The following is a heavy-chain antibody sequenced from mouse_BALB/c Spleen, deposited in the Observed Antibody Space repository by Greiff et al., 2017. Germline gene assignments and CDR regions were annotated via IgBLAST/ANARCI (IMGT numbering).Heavy chain of an antibody. CDR2: INSNGGST. D-gene: IGHD2-3*01. J-gene: IGHJ2*01. V-gene: IGHV5-6-3*01. CDR1: GFTFSSYG. Sequence: EVQLVESGGGLVQPGGSLKLSCAASGFTFSSYGMSWVRQTPDKRLELVATINSNGGSTYYPDSVKGRFTISRDNAKNTLYLQMSSLKSEDTAMYYCARGGGYYPLFDYWGQGTTLTVSS. CDR3: ARGGGYYPLFDY.